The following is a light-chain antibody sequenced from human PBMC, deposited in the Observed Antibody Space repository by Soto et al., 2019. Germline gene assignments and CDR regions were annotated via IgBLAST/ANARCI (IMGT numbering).Light chain of an antibody. CDR3: QQYGSSPWT. CDR1: QSVSSNY. Sequence: EIVLTQSPGTLSLSPGERATLSCRASQSVSSNYLAWYQQKPGQAPRLLIYGASSRATGIPDRFSGSGSGTDFTFAISRLEPEDLAVYYCQQYGSSPWTFGLGTTVEI. J-gene: IGKJ1*01. CDR2: GAS. V-gene: IGKV3-20*01.